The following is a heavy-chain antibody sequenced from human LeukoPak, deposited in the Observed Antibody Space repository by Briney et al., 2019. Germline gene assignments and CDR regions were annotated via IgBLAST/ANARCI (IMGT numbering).Heavy chain of an antibody. CDR3: TRQPPSYYYDSSGSSGAFDI. CDR1: GFTFSGSA. V-gene: IGHV3-73*01. Sequence: GGSLKLSCAASGFTFSGSAMHWVRQASGKGLEWVGRIRSKANSYATAYAASVKGRFTISRDDSKNTAYLQMNSLKTEDTAVYYCTRQPPSYYYDSSGSSGAFDIWGQGTMVTVSS. J-gene: IGHJ3*02. CDR2: IRSKANSYAT. D-gene: IGHD3-22*01.